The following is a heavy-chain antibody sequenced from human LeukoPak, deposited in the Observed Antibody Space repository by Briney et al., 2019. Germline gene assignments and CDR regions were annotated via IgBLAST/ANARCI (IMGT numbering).Heavy chain of an antibody. J-gene: IGHJ3*02. CDR1: GFTFSSYS. Sequence: GGSLRLSCAASGFTFSSYSMNWVRQAPGKGLEWVSYISRSSSTISYADSVKGRFTISRDNAKNSLYLQMNSLRDEDTAVYYCARDSASGSYRHAFDIWGQGTMVAVSS. CDR3: ARDSASGSYRHAFDI. D-gene: IGHD1-26*01. V-gene: IGHV3-48*02. CDR2: ISRSSSTI.